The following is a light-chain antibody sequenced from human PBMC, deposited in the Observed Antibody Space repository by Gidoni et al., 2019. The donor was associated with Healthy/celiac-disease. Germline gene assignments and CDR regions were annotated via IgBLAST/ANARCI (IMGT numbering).Light chain of an antibody. V-gene: IGLV2-14*03. Sequence: QAALTQPASVSGSPGQAITISCTGTSSDVGGYNYVSWYQHHPGKAPNLMIYDVSKRPTGVSTRFSGSKSGNTASLTISGLQAEDEADYYCSSYTSSSTWVFGGGTKLTVL. CDR3: SSYTSSSTWV. CDR1: SSDVGGYNY. CDR2: DVS. J-gene: IGLJ3*02.